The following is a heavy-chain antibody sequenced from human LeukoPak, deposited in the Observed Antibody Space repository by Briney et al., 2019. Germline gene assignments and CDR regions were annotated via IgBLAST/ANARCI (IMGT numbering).Heavy chain of an antibody. D-gene: IGHD3-16*01. CDR3: ARAVISFGAAVAKGFDC. Sequence: SPTLSLTCSVFGASVSDGSYYSSWIRQPPGKGLEWTGFMYYSGSTDYNPSLKSRVTMSLDTSKNQFSLKLTSVTAADTAVYYCARAVISFGAAVAKGFDCWGQGTLVTVSS. V-gene: IGHV4-61*01. CDR1: GASVSDGSYY. J-gene: IGHJ4*02. CDR2: MYYSGST.